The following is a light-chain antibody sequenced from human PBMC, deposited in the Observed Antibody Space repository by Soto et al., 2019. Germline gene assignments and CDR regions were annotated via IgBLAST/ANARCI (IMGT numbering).Light chain of an antibody. CDR3: QQYNNWHPIT. V-gene: IGKV3D-15*01. J-gene: IGKJ5*01. CDR1: QSVSRN. CDR2: GAS. Sequence: EIVMTQSPATLSVSPGERSTLSCMASQSVSRNLAWYQQKPCQAPRLLIYGASTRATGIPARFSGSGSGTEFTLTISSLQYEDFAVYYCQQYNNWHPITFGQGTRLEIK.